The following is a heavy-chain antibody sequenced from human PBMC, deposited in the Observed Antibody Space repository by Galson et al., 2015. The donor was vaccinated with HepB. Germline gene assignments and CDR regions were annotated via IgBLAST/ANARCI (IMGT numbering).Heavy chain of an antibody. Sequence: LVKPTQTLTLTCTFSGFSLSTSGMCVSWIRQPPGKAPEWLALIDWDDDKYYSTSLKTRLTISKDTSKNQVVLTMTNMDPVDTATYYCARSFTSAVVTPSLDYWGQGTLVTVSS. D-gene: IGHD4-23*01. CDR3: ARSFTSAVVTPSLDY. CDR2: IDWDDDK. J-gene: IGHJ4*02. V-gene: IGHV2-70*01. CDR1: GFSLSTSGMC.